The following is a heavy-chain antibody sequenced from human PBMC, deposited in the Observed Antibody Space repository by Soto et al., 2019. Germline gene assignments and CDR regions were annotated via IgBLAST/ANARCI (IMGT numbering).Heavy chain of an antibody. Sequence: SETLSLTCTVSGGSIISDYWSCIRQPPGKGLEWIGYISYSGSTNYNPSLKSLVTISVDTSKNQFSLKLSYVTAADTAVYYCARVLSGSSLFDYWGQGTLVTVSS. V-gene: IGHV4-59*01. J-gene: IGHJ4*02. CDR3: ARVLSGSSLFDY. CDR1: GGSIISDY. CDR2: ISYSGST. D-gene: IGHD1-26*01.